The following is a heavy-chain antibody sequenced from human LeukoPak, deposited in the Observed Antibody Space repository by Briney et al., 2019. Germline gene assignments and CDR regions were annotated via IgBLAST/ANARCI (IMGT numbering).Heavy chain of an antibody. Sequence: PSETLSLTCTVSGGSINSYYWSWIRQPPGKGLEWIGYIYYSGSTNYNPSLKSRVTISVDTSKNQFSLKLSSVTAADTAVYYCARVVRFGSSWFLDYWGQGTLVTVSS. CDR2: IYYSGST. CDR3: ARVVRFGSSWFLDY. CDR1: GGSINSYY. D-gene: IGHD6-13*01. V-gene: IGHV4-59*01. J-gene: IGHJ4*02.